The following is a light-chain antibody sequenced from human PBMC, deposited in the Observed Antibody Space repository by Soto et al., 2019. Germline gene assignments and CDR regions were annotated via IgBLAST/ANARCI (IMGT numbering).Light chain of an antibody. CDR3: QQRSNWPLT. CDR2: DAS. V-gene: IGKV3-11*01. J-gene: IGKJ4*01. CDR1: QSVSSY. Sequence: EIVLTQSPATLSLSPGERATLSCRASQSVSSYLAWYQQKPGQAPRLLIYDASNRATGIPARFSGSGSGTDFTLTISSLEPEESAVYYCQQRSNWPLTFGGGTKVEIK.